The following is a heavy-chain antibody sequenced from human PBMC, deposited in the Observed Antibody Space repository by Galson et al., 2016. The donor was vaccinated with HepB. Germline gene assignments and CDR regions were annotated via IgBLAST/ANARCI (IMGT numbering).Heavy chain of an antibody. Sequence: SETLSLTCTVSGGSFSSSNYYWGWIRQPPGKGLEWIGTISYSGSTYYNPSLKSRVTISVDTSKNQFSLKLSSVTAADTAVFYCASHIQGITMLVAYENWFDPWGQGTLVTVSS. J-gene: IGHJ5*02. D-gene: IGHD3-22*01. CDR2: ISYSGST. CDR3: ASHIQGITMLVAYENWFDP. V-gene: IGHV4-39*01. CDR1: GGSFSSSNYY.